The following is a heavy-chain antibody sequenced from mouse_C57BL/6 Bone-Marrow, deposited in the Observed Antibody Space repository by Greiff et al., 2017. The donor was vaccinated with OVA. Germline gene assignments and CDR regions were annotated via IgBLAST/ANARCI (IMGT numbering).Heavy chain of an antibody. V-gene: IGHV1-78*01. D-gene: IGHD1-1*01. CDR3: ARRTTRFYWYFDV. J-gene: IGHJ1*03. CDR1: GYTFTDHT. CDR2: IYPRDGST. Sequence: VKLVESDAELVKPGASVKISCKVSGYTFTDHTIHWMKQRPEQGLEWIGYIYPRDGSTKYNEKFKGKATLTADKSSSTAYMQLNSLTSEDSAVYFCARRTTRFYWYFDVWGTGTTVTVSS.